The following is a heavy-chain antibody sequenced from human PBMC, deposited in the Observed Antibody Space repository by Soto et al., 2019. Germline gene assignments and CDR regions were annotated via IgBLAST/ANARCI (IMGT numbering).Heavy chain of an antibody. CDR1: GYTLTELS. D-gene: IGHD3-3*01. V-gene: IGHV1-24*01. CDR3: ATQWYYDFWSGRNRGMDV. J-gene: IGHJ6*02. CDR2: FDPEDGET. Sequence: ASVKVSCKVSGYTLTELSMHWVRQAPGKGLEWMGGFDPEDGETIYAQKFQGRVTMTEDTSTDTAYMELSSLRSEDTAVYYCATQWYYDFWSGRNRGMDVWGQGTTVTVSS.